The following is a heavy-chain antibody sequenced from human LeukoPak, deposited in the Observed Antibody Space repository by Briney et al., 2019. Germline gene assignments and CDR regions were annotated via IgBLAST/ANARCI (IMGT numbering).Heavy chain of an antibody. D-gene: IGHD3-3*01. J-gene: IGHJ5*02. Sequence: GGSLRLSCAASGFTFSSYWMHWVRQAPGKGLVWVSRINSDGSCTGYADSVKGRFTISRDNAKNTLYLQMTSLRAEETAVYYCAREGRFFESMTPGFDPWGQGTLVTVSS. CDR3: AREGRFFESMTPGFDP. V-gene: IGHV3-74*01. CDR1: GFTFSSYW. CDR2: INSDGSCT.